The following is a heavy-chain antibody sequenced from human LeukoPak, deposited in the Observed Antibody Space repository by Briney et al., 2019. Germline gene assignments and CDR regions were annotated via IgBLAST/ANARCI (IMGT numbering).Heavy chain of an antibody. J-gene: IGHJ4*02. CDR3: ARDLGGCGDRFCSYYFDH. D-gene: IGHD2-21*02. CDR1: GFTFSSYG. V-gene: IGHV3-33*01. Sequence: GGSLRLSCGASGFTFSSYGMNWLRQAPGKGLEWVAVIWYDGSHKYYADSAKGRFTIPRDNSKNTVSLQMDSLRVEDTALYYCARDLGGCGDRFCSYYFDHWGQGIQVTVSS. CDR2: IWYDGSHK.